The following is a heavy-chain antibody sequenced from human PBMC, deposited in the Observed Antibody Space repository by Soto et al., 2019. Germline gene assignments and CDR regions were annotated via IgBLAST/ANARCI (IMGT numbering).Heavy chain of an antibody. V-gene: IGHV1-18*01. J-gene: IGHJ5*02. Sequence: ASVKVSCKTSGYTFNTYGINWVRQAPGQGLELMGWISAYDGKTTYAEKFQDRVTLTTDTSTSTAYMELRSLRSDDTAIYCCARDPHEFWTSYWFDPWGQGTPVTVS. CDR3: ARDPHEFWTSYWFDP. D-gene: IGHD3-3*01. CDR1: GYTFNTYG. CDR2: ISAYDGKT.